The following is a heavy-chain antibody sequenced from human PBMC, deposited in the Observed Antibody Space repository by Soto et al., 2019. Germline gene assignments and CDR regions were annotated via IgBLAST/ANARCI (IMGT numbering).Heavy chain of an antibody. V-gene: IGHV3-64D*06. CDR3: VKVTYDSGWYGFYFDY. CDR2: ISRKGDNT. J-gene: IGHJ4*02. CDR1: GCPFRSHP. D-gene: IGHD6-19*01. Sequence: GEALRLSWSASGCPFRSHPLHWGRQAPGQGLEYLSAISRKGDNTYYADSVKGRFTISRDNSKNTLYFQMTSLRTEDTGVYYCVKVTYDSGWYGFYFDYWGQGT.